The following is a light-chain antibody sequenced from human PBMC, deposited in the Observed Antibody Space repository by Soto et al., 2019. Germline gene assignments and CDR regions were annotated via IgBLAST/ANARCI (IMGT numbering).Light chain of an antibody. CDR2: RGS. CDR1: QNIGNW. Sequence: DIQMTQSPSTLSASVGDKVTITCRASQNIGNWMAWYQQTPEKAPNLLIYRGSSRQSGVPSRFSGSGSGTEFTLSIVSLQPDDFAVYYCQQFNIYPYTFGRGTKLES. CDR3: QQFNIYPYT. V-gene: IGKV1-5*03. J-gene: IGKJ2*01.